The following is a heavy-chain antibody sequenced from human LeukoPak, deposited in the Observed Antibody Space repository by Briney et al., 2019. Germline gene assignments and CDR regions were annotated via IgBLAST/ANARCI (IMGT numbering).Heavy chain of an antibody. Sequence: SETLSLTCSVSGASISYHFFSWIRQPAGKGLEWIGRMSASGSVYSDPSLKSRVTMSVDTSTNQFSLKLSSVTAADTAVYYCARDQGPGFDSGYAFYIWGQGTTVTVYS. CDR3: ARDQGPGFDSGYAFYI. J-gene: IGHJ3*02. V-gene: IGHV4-4*07. CDR2: MSASGSV. CDR1: GASISYHF. D-gene: IGHD3-9*01.